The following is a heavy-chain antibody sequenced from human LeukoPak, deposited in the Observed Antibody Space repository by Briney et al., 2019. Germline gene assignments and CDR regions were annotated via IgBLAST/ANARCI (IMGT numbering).Heavy chain of an antibody. J-gene: IGHJ6*03. V-gene: IGHV3-53*01. CDR2: IYSGGST. CDR3: ASLPAIRSSLTGYYRYYYYYMDV. CDR1: GFTVSSNY. Sequence: GGSLRLSCAASGFTVSSNYMSWVRQAPGKGLEWVSVIYSGGSTYYADSVKGRFTISRDNSKNTLYLQMNSLRAEDTAVYYCASLPAIRSSLTGYYRYYYYYMDVWGKGTTVTVSS. D-gene: IGHD3-9*01.